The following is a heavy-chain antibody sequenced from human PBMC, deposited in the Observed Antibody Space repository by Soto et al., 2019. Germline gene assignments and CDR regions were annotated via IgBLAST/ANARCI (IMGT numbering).Heavy chain of an antibody. J-gene: IGHJ6*02. D-gene: IGHD6-19*01. V-gene: IGHV3-30-3*01. CDR3: ARDPLHKWLGNYYYYYGMDV. CDR2: ISYEGSNK. Sequence: PGGALRLSCAGSGFTFSRCAMSWVRQAPGEGLGWVAVISYEGSNKYYADSVRGRFTISRDNSKNTLYLQMNSLRAEDTAVYYCARDPLHKWLGNYYYYYGMDVWGQGTTVPVPS. CDR1: GFTFSRCA.